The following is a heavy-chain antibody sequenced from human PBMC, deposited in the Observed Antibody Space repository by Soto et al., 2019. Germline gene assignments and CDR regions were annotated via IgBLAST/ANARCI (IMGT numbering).Heavy chain of an antibody. CDR1: GGTFSSYA. Sequence: QVQLVQSGAEVKKPGSSVKVSCKASGGTFSSYAISWVRQAPGQGLEWMGGIIPIFGTANYAQKFQGRVTITADESTSTAYMELSSLRSEDTAVYYCARCSWYYGSGGYLSYSWFDPWGQGTLVTVSS. J-gene: IGHJ5*02. CDR2: IIPIFGTA. CDR3: ARCSWYYGSGGYLSYSWFDP. D-gene: IGHD3-10*01. V-gene: IGHV1-69*01.